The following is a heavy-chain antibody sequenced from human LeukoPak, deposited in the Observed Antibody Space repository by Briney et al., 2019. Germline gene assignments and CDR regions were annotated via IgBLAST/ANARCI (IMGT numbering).Heavy chain of an antibody. CDR2: ISYDGSNK. J-gene: IGHJ4*02. CDR3: AGHLGYCSGGSCPESDY. V-gene: IGHV3-30-3*01. D-gene: IGHD2-15*01. CDR1: GFTFSSYA. Sequence: GGSLRLSCAASGFTFSSYAMHWVRQAPGKGLEWVAVISYDGSNKYYADSMKGRFTISRDNSKNTLYLQMNSLRAEDTAVYYCAGHLGYCSGGSCPESDYWGQGTLVTVSS.